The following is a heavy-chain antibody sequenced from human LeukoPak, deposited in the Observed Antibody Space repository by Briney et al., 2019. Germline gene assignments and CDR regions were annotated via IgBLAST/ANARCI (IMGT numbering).Heavy chain of an antibody. CDR1: GFTFSSYS. D-gene: IGHD5-24*01. J-gene: IGHJ5*02. CDR3: ARDGSRDGYNYYLPFNWFDP. CDR2: ISSSSSYI. V-gene: IGHV3-21*01. Sequence: GGSLRPSCAASGFTFSSYSMNWVRQAPGKGLEWVSSISSSSSYIYYADSVKGRFTISRDNAKNSLYLQMNSLRAEDTAVYYCARDGSRDGYNYYLPFNWFDPWGQGTLVTVSS.